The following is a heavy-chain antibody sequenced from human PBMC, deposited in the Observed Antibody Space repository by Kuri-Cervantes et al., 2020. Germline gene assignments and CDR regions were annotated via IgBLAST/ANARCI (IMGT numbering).Heavy chain of an antibody. V-gene: IGHV3-23*01. D-gene: IGHD3-10*01. CDR3: AREKTRGGPYYYYGMDV. J-gene: IGHJ6*02. CDR2: ISGSGGST. CDR1: GFTFSSYT. Sequence: GGSLRLSCAASGFTFSSYTMNWVRQAPGKGLEWVSAISGSGGSTYYADSVKGRFTISRDNSKNTLYLQMNSLRAEDTAVYYCAREKTRGGPYYYYGMDVWGQGTTVTVSS.